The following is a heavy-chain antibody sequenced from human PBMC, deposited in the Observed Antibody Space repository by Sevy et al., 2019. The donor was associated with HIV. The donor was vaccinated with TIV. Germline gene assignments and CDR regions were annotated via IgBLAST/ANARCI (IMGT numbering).Heavy chain of an antibody. CDR1: GFTFSSYA. CDR3: VKDPHYDFWSGHFDY. Sequence: GGSLRLSCSASGFTFSSYAMHWVRQPPGKGLEYVSAISSNGGSTYYADSVKGRFTISRDNSKNTLYLQMSSLRAEDTAVYYCVKDPHYDFWSGHFDYWGQGTLVTVSS. J-gene: IGHJ4*02. CDR2: ISSNGGST. V-gene: IGHV3-64D*06. D-gene: IGHD3-3*01.